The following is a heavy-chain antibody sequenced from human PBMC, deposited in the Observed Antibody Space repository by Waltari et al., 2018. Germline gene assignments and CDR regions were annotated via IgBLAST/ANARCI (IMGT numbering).Heavy chain of an antibody. Sequence: QVQLVQYGAEGKRPGSSVKVFCKAGGGTFSSYTISWVRQAHGHALAWLGRIIPNLGKANYSQKFQGRVTITADKSTSTAYMERSSLRSEDTAVYCFARDQPHVSPLNWNQREGMDVWAKGPRSPSP. V-gene: IGHV1-69*08. CDR2: IIPNLGKA. CDR3: ARDQPHVSPLNWNQREGMDV. D-gene: IGHD1-20*01. J-gene: IGHJ6*02. CDR1: GGTFSSYT.